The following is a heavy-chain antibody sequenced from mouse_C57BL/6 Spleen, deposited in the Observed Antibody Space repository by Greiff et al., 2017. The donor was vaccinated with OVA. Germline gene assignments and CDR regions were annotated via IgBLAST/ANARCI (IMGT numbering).Heavy chain of an antibody. J-gene: IGHJ3*01. Sequence: EVQLQESGPELVKPGASVKISCKASGYSFTGYYMNWVKQSPEKSLEWIGEINPSTGGTTYNQKFKAKATLTVDKSSSTAYMQLKRLTSEDSAVYYCARKGKMVTTWFAYWGQGTLVTVSA. CDR2: INPSTGGT. D-gene: IGHD2-2*01. CDR3: ARKGKMVTTWFAY. V-gene: IGHV1-42*01. CDR1: GYSFTGYY.